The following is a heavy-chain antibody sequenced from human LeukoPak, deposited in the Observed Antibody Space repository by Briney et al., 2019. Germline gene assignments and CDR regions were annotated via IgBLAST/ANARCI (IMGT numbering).Heavy chain of an antibody. CDR3: AREGTFALFDY. CDR2: ISSSSSTI. V-gene: IGHV3-48*01. D-gene: IGHD3-3*02. J-gene: IGHJ4*02. Sequence: PGGSLRLSCAASGFTFSSYSMNWVRQAPGKGLEWVSYISSSSSTIYYADSVKGRFTISRDNAKNSLYLQMNSLRAEDTAVYYCAREGTFALFDYWGQGTLVTVSS. CDR1: GFTFSSYS.